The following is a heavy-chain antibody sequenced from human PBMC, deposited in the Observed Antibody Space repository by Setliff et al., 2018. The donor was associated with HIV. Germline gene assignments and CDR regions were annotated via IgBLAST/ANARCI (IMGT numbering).Heavy chain of an antibody. J-gene: IGHJ6*02. D-gene: IGHD3-9*01. CDR2: IIPIFGTA. V-gene: IGHV1-69*05. CDR3: ARCRGTRYFDWLPMDV. Sequence: SVKVSCKASGGTFSSYAISWVRQAPGQGLEWMGGIIPIFGTANYAQKFQGRVTITTDESMSTAYMELSSLRSEDTAVYYCARCRGTRYFDWLPMDVWGQGTTVTVSS. CDR1: GGTFSSYA.